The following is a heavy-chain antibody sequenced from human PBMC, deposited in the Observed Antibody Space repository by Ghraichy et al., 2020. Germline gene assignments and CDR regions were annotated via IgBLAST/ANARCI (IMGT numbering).Heavy chain of an antibody. CDR2: ISGSGGST. CDR3: AAQDSGHYYYYGMDV. Sequence: GGSLRLSCAASGFTFSSYAMSWVRQAPGKGLEWVSAISGSGGSTYYADSVKGRFTISRDNSKNTLYLQMNSLRAEDTAVYYCAAQDSGHYYYYGMDVWGQGTTVTVSS. D-gene: IGHD5-12*01. V-gene: IGHV3-23*01. CDR1: GFTFSSYA. J-gene: IGHJ6*02.